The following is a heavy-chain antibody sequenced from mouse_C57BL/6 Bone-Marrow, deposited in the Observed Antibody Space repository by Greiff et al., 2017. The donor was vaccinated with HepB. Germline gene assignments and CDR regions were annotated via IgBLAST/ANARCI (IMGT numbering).Heavy chain of an antibody. D-gene: IGHD4-1*01. CDR3: ARDAPNWAWFAY. CDR1: GFTFSDFY. J-gene: IGHJ3*01. Sequence: EVMLVESGGGLVQSGRSLRLSCATSGFTFSDFYMEWVRQAPGKGLEWIAASRNKANDYTTEYSASVKGRFIVSRDTSQSILYLQMNALRAEDTAIYYCARDAPNWAWFAYWGQGTLVTVSA. CDR2: SRNKANDYTT. V-gene: IGHV7-1*01.